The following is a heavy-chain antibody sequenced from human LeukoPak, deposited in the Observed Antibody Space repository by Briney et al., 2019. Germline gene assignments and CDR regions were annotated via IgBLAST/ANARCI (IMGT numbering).Heavy chain of an antibody. J-gene: IGHJ3*02. Sequence: ASVKVSCKASGGTFSSYAISWVRQAPGQGLEWMGGIIPIFGTANYAQKFQGRVTITADESTSTAYMELSSLRSEDTAVYYCASGHSGSYSHDAFDIWGQGTMVTVSS. D-gene: IGHD1-26*01. CDR2: IIPIFGTA. CDR1: GGTFSSYA. CDR3: ASGHSGSYSHDAFDI. V-gene: IGHV1-69*13.